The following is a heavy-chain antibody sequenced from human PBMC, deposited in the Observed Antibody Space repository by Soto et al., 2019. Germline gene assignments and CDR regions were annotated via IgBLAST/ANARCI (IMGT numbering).Heavy chain of an antibody. CDR1: GYPVTAYY. CDR2: INPATGAA. CDR3: ARGGGVGVAGSAAFDM. V-gene: IGHV1-2*02. D-gene: IGHD3-3*01. J-gene: IGHJ3*02. Sequence: QLHLVQSGAVVKKPGASVTVSCSASGYPVTAYYMHWVRQAPGRGLEWMGGINPATGAAKYTQTFQCRVTMTRDTSPSTVFMELSGLTSEDTAVFYCARGGGVGVAGSAAFDMWGQGTLVTVSS.